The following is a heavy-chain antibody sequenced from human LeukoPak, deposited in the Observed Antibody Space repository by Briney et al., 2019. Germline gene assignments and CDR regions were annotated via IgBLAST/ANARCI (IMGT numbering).Heavy chain of an antibody. CDR3: ARDPGQPKSYYYYGMDV. CDR2: ISAYNGNT. D-gene: IGHD2-2*01. V-gene: IGHV1-18*01. CDR1: GYTFTSYG. J-gene: IGHJ6*02. Sequence: ASVKVSCKASGYTFTSYGISWVRQAPGQGLEWMGWISAYNGNTNYAQKLQGRVTMTTGTSTSTAYMELRSLRSDDTAVYYCARDPGQPKSYYYYGMDVWGQGTTVTVSS.